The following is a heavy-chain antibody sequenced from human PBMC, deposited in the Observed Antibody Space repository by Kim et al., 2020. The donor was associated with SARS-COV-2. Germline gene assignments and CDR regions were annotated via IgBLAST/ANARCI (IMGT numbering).Heavy chain of an antibody. Sequence: ASVKVSCKVSGYTLTELSMHWVRQAPGKGLEWMGGFDPEDGETIYAQKFQGRVTMTEDTSTDTAYMELSSLRSEDTAVYYCATDGGLRYYDSSGYSTGHWFDPWGQGTLVTVSS. J-gene: IGHJ5*02. D-gene: IGHD3-22*01. CDR2: FDPEDGET. CDR1: GYTLTELS. V-gene: IGHV1-24*01. CDR3: ATDGGLRYYDSSGYSTGHWFDP.